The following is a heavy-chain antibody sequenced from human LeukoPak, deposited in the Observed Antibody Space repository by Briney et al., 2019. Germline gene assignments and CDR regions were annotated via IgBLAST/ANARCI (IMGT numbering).Heavy chain of an antibody. J-gene: IGHJ4*02. Sequence: TGGSLRLSCAASGFTFSTYYMNWVRQAPGKGLEWVSSISTSSSYIYYADAVKGRFTISRDNAKNSLYLQINSLRAEDTAVYYCARGVRPVAMRNYFDYWGQGTLVTVSS. D-gene: IGHD2-2*01. CDR2: ISTSSSYI. CDR3: ARGVRPVAMRNYFDY. CDR1: GFTFSTYY. V-gene: IGHV3-21*01.